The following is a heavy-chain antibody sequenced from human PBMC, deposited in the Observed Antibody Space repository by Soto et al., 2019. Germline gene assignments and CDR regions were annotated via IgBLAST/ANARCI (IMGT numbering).Heavy chain of an antibody. V-gene: IGHV1-3*01. J-gene: IGHJ6*02. CDR2: INAGNDNT. Sequence: QVQLVQSGAEVKKPGASVKVSCQASGYTFTTYVMHWVRQAPGQRLEWMGWINAGNDNTKYSQKFQGRVTITRDTAASTGYMELSSLSSEDTAVYYCERVVHYYYGMDVWGQGTTVTVSS. CDR1: GYTFTTYV. CDR3: ERVVHYYYGMDV. D-gene: IGHD2-8*01.